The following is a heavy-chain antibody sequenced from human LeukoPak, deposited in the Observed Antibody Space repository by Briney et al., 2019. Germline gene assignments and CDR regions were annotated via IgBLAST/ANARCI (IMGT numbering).Heavy chain of an antibody. V-gene: IGHV4-34*01. CDR2: INHSGST. CDR1: GGSFSGYY. J-gene: IGHJ5*02. Sequence: SETLSLTCAVYGGSFSGYYWSWIRQPPGKGLEWIGEINHSGSTNYNPSLKSRVTISVDTSKNQFSLKLSSVTAADTAVYYCARGPYYYGSGSYLSPWGQGTLVTVSS. D-gene: IGHD3-10*01. CDR3: ARGPYYYGSGSYLSP.